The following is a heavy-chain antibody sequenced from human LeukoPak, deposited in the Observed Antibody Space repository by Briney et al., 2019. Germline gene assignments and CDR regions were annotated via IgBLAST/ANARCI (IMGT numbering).Heavy chain of an antibody. Sequence: SETLSLTCTASGGSISSYYWSWIRQPPGKGLEWIGYIYYSGSTNYNPSLKSRVTISVDTSKNQFSLKLSSVTAADTAVYYCARETRGWFGELLGFDPWGQGTLVTVSS. CDR3: ARETRGWFGELLGFDP. D-gene: IGHD3-10*01. J-gene: IGHJ5*02. CDR2: IYYSGST. CDR1: GGSISSYY. V-gene: IGHV4-59*01.